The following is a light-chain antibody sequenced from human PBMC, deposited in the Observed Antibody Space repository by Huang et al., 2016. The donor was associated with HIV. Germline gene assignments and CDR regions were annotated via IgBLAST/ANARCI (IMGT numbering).Light chain of an antibody. CDR2: AAS. V-gene: IGKV1-39*01. J-gene: IGKJ4*01. CDR3: QQSYSTPLT. CDR1: QSISRY. Sequence: DIQMTQSPSSLSASVGDRVTITCRASQSISRYVNWYQQKPVKSPKLLISAASSLQSGVPSRFSGSGFGTDFTLTISSLQPEDFATYYCQQSYSTPLTFGGGTKVEIK.